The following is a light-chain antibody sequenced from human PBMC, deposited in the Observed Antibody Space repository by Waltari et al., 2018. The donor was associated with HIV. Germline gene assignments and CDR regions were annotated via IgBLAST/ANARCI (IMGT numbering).Light chain of an antibody. V-gene: IGLV1-47*01. CDR2: MNN. J-gene: IGLJ3*02. CDR1: SSNIGNNY. Sequence: QSVLTQPPSASGTPGQRVTISCSGSSSNIGNNYVYWYQHLPGTAPKLLIYMNNQRPSGVPDRFSGSKSGTSASLAISGLRSEDEADYYCAAWDASLSAWVFGGGTKLTVL. CDR3: AAWDASLSAWV.